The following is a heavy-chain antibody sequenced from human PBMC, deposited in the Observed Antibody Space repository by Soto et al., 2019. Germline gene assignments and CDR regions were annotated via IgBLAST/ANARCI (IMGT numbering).Heavy chain of an antibody. V-gene: IGHV4-61*08. D-gene: IGHD5-18*01. CDR1: GGSVSSGDFY. CDR3: ARILVDPAMIYWFDP. J-gene: IGHJ5*02. Sequence: SETLSLTCTVSGGSVSSGDFYWSWIRQPPGKGLEWIGNIYYSGSTNYNPSFKSRATISVDTSKNQLSLKVSSVTAADTAVYYCARILVDPAMIYWFDPWGQGTLVTVSS. CDR2: IYYSGST.